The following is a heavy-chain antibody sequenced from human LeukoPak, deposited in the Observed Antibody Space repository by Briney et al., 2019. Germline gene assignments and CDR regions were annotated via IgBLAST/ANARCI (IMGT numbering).Heavy chain of an antibody. CDR3: ARGGGGLLIKGAAFDI. V-gene: IGHV3-30*03. D-gene: IGHD1-26*01. CDR1: GFTFSSYG. Sequence: HPGGTLRLSCAASGFTFSSYGMSWVRQAPGKGLEWVAVISYDGSNKYYADSVKGRFTISRDNSKNTLYLQMNSLRAEDTAVYYCARGGGGLLIKGAAFDIWGQGTMVTVSS. CDR2: ISYDGSNK. J-gene: IGHJ3*02.